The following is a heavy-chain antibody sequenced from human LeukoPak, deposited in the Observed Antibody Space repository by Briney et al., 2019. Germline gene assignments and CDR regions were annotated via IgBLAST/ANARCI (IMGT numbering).Heavy chain of an antibody. J-gene: IGHJ6*02. V-gene: IGHV3-74*01. CDR1: GFTFSSYW. CDR3: ARESVSVGMDV. Sequence: GGSLRLSCAASGFTFSSYWMHWVRQAPGKGLVWVSRINSDGSSTSYADSVKGRFTISRDNAKNTLYLQMNSLRAEDTAVYYCARESVSVGMDVWGQGTTVTVSS. CDR2: INSDGSST.